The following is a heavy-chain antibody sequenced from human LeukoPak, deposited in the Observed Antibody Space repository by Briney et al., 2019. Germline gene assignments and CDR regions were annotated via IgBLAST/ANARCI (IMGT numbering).Heavy chain of an antibody. J-gene: IGHJ4*02. CDR2: INPNSGGT. D-gene: IGHD3-9*01. V-gene: IGHV1-2*04. CDR3: ASSGPPVRVRYFDWLRPFDY. Sequence: GASVKVSCKASGYTFTGYYMHWVRQAPGQGLEWMGWINPNSGGTNYAQKFQGWVTMTRDTSISTAYMELSRLRSDDTAVYYCASSGPPVRVRYFDWLRPFDYWGQGTLVTVSS. CDR1: GYTFTGYY.